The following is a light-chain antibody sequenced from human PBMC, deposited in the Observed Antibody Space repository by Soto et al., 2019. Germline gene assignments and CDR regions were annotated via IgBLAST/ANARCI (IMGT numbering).Light chain of an antibody. CDR1: QSISTY. CDR3: MQALQTPPIT. J-gene: IGKJ5*01. V-gene: IGKV1-39*01. CDR2: SAS. Sequence: DIQMTQSPSSLSASVGDRVTISCRAAQSISTYLNWYQQKPGTAPRLLIYSASSVKTGVPPRFSGSGSGTDFTLKISRVEAEDVGVYYCMQALQTPPITFGQGTRLEIK.